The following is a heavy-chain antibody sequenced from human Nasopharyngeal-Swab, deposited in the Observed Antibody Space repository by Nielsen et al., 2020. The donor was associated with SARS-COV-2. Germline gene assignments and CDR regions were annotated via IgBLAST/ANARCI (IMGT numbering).Heavy chain of an antibody. CDR1: GYTFTSYA. V-gene: IGHV1-3*01. CDR2: INAGNGNT. CDR3: ARLSGIAAAGTSRGLDY. D-gene: IGHD6-13*01. Sequence: ASVKVSCKASGYTFTSYAMHWVRQAPGQRLEWMGWINAGNGNTKYSQKFQGRVTITRDTSASTAYMELSSLRSEDTAVYYCARLSGIAAAGTSRGLDYWGQGTLVTVSS. J-gene: IGHJ4*02.